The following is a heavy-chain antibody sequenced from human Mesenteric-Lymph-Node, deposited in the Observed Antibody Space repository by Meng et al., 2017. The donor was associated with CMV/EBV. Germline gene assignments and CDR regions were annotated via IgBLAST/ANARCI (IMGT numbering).Heavy chain of an antibody. J-gene: IGHJ4*02. CDR1: FTCSA. CDR2: LSGSGGST. V-gene: IGHV3-23*01. CDR3: ARRITIFGVVRITSYYFDY. D-gene: IGHD3-3*01. Sequence: FTCSAMSWLRPAAGKRLEWVSALSGSGGSTYYAASVKGRFTISSDNSKTTLYLQMNSLRAEDTAVYYCARRITIFGVVRITSYYFDYWRQGTLVTVSS.